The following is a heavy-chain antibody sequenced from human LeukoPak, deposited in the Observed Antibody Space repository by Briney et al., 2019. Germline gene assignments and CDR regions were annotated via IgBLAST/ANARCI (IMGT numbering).Heavy chain of an antibody. Sequence: PGGSLRLSCAASGFTFSSYATHWVRQAPGKGLEWVAVISYDGSNKYYADSVKGRFTISRDNSKNTLYLQMNSLRAEDTAVYYCARDSGNYYTMYYFDYWGQGTLVTVSS. V-gene: IGHV3-30-3*01. CDR2: ISYDGSNK. CDR1: GFTFSSYA. J-gene: IGHJ4*02. D-gene: IGHD3-3*01. CDR3: ARDSGNYYTMYYFDY.